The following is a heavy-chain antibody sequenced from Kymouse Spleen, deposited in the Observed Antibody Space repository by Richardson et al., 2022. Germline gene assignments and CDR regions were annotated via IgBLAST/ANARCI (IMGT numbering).Heavy chain of an antibody. J-gene: IGHJ3*02. V-gene: IGHV3-73*02. D-gene: IGHD1-7*01. Sequence: EVQLVESGGGLVQPGGSLKLSCAASGFTFSGSAMHWVRQASGKGLEWVGRIRSKANSYATAYAASVKGRFTISRDDSKNTAYLQMNSLKTEDTAVYYCTRRGYNWNSDAFDIWGQGTMVTVSS. CDR2: IRSKANSYAT. CDR3: TRRGYNWNSDAFDI. CDR1: GFTFSGSA.